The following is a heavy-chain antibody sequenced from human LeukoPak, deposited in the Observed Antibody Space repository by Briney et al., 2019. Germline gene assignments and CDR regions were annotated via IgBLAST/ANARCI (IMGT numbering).Heavy chain of an antibody. V-gene: IGHV3-53*01. CDR1: GFTVSSNY. J-gene: IGHJ6*03. CDR2: IYSGGST. D-gene: IGHD3-10*01. Sequence: GGSLRLSCAASGFTVSSNYMSWVRQAPGKGLEWVSVIYSGGSTYYADSVKGRFTIPRDNSKNTLYLQMNSLRAEDTAVYYCAREDRGDYYYYMDVWGKGTTVTVSS. CDR3: AREDRGDYYYYMDV.